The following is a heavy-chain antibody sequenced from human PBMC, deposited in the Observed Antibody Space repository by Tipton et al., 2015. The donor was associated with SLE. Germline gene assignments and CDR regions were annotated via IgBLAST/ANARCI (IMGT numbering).Heavy chain of an antibody. Sequence: TLSLTCAVSGYSISSGYYWGWIRQPPGKGLEWIGYIYYSGSTNYNPSLKSRVTISVDTSKNQFSLKLSSVPAADTAVYYCARVRGRGYFQHWGQGTLVTVSS. D-gene: IGHD3-10*01. V-gene: IGHV4-61*01. CDR1: GYSISSGYY. J-gene: IGHJ1*01. CDR2: IYYSGST. CDR3: ARVRGRGYFQH.